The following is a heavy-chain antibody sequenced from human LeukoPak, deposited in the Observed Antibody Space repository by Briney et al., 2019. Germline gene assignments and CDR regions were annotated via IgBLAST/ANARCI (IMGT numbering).Heavy chain of an antibody. V-gene: IGHV1-8*01. CDR2: INPHSGKT. Sequence: ASVKVSCKTSGYPFSNYDINWVRQATGQGLEWMGWINPHSGKTGYAQKFQGRVTMTTHTSASTAYMELSSLRSEDTAVYYCARLSSHYGDYKVDPWGQGTLVTVSS. CDR3: ARLSSHYGDYKVDP. J-gene: IGHJ5*02. D-gene: IGHD4-17*01. CDR1: GYPFSNYD.